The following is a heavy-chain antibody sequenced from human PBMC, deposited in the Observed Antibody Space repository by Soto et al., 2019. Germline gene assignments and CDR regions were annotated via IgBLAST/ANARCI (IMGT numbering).Heavy chain of an antibody. D-gene: IGHD6-13*01. CDR3: ARGSPIAAAVWYFDL. J-gene: IGHJ2*01. CDR1: GGSFSGYC. CDR2: IHHSGST. V-gene: IGHV4-34*01. Sequence: QVQLQQWGAGLLKPSETLSLTCAVYGGSFSGYCWCWIRKPPGKGLEWIGVIHHSGSTNYNPSLTSRVTVSIDTSRNQFSLTLSSVTAADTDVAYCARGSPIAAAVWYFDLWGRGTLVTVSS.